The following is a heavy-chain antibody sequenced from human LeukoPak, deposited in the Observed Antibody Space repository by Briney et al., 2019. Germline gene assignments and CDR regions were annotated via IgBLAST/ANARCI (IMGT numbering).Heavy chain of an antibody. CDR1: GGSISSSSYY. D-gene: IGHD6-6*01. CDR3: ARSSLVRGFDY. Sequence: SETLSLTCTVSGGSISSSSYYWGWIRQPPGKGLEWIGSIYYSGRTYYNPSLKSRVTISVDTSKNQFSLKLRSVTAADTAVYYCARSSLVRGFDYWGQGTLVTVSS. CDR2: IYYSGRT. V-gene: IGHV4-39*07. J-gene: IGHJ4*02.